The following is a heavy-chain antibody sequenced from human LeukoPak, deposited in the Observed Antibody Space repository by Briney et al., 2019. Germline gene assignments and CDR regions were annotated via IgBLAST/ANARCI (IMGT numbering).Heavy chain of an antibody. J-gene: IGHJ4*02. V-gene: IGHV5-51*01. CDR2: IYPGDSDT. Sequence: GESLKISCTGSGYTFNSFWIGWVRQMPGKGLEWMGIIYPGDSDTRYSPSFQGQVTISADKSISTAYLQWSSLKASDTAMYYCARLWSGSYSFDYWGQGTLVTVSS. CDR3: ARLWSGSYSFDY. CDR1: GYTFNSFW. D-gene: IGHD1-26*01.